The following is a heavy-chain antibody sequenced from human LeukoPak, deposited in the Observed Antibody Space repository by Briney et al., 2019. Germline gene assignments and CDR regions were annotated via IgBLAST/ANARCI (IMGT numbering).Heavy chain of an antibody. CDR3: AKREGSGTGAFDV. Sequence: GGSLRLSCAASGFTFSSYAMNWIRQAPGKGVEWVSSISGSGSTTFYADSVKGRFTISRDNSKNTLSLQIDRLRAEDTVVYYCAKREGSGTGAFDVWGQGTMVTVSS. V-gene: IGHV3-23*01. D-gene: IGHD6-19*01. CDR1: GFTFSSYA. J-gene: IGHJ3*01. CDR2: ISGSGSTT.